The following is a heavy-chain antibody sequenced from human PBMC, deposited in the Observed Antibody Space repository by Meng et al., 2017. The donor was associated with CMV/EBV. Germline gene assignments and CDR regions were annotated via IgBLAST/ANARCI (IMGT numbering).Heavy chain of an antibody. CDR3: ASPLNLHRGAFDI. Sequence: ASVKVSCKASGYTFTSYYMHWVRQAPGQGLEWMGIINPSGGSTSYAQKFQGRVTMTRDTSTSTVYMELSSLRSEDTAVYYCASPLNLHRGAFDIWGRGTMVTVSS. D-gene: IGHD3-10*01. J-gene: IGHJ3*02. CDR2: INPSGGST. CDR1: GYTFTSYY. V-gene: IGHV1-46*01.